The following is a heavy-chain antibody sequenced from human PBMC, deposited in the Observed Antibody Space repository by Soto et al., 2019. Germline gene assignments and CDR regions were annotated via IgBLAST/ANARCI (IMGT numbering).Heavy chain of an antibody. CDR3: ARGLEYYYYGMDV. CDR2: INPNSGGT. J-gene: IGHJ6*02. D-gene: IGHD1-1*01. Sequence: ASVKVSCKASGYTFTGYYMHRVRQAPGQGLEWMGWINPNSGGTNYAQKFEGWVTMTRDTSISTAYMELSRLRSDDTAVYYCARGLEYYYYGMDVWGQGTTVTVS. V-gene: IGHV1-2*04. CDR1: GYTFTGYY.